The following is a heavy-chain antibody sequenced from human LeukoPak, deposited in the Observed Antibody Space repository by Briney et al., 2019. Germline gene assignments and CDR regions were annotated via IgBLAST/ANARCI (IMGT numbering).Heavy chain of an antibody. CDR3: ARRRIPATITGSKLSSRFDT. Sequence: SETLSLTCAVYGESFVGYYWAWIRQPPGKGLEWIGEVDYTGSTNYNPSLKSRIKMSVDTSKNQFSVNLNSVTAADTAFYYCARRRIPATITGSKLSSRFDTWGQGTLVTVSS. CDR1: GESFVGYY. J-gene: IGHJ1*01. D-gene: IGHD5-12*01. CDR2: VDYTGST. V-gene: IGHV4-34*01.